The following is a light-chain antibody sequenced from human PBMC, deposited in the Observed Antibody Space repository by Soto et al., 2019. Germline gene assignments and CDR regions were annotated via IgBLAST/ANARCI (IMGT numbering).Light chain of an antibody. CDR2: EVA. Sequence: QSVLTQPASVSGSPGQSITISCTGTSSDVGTYNYVSWYQQHPGKAPKLLIYEVANRPSGVSNRFSGSKSGNTASLTISGLQAEDEADYYCASYTSSNTWAFGGGTKLTVL. CDR3: ASYTSSNTWA. V-gene: IGLV2-14*01. J-gene: IGLJ2*01. CDR1: SSDVGTYNY.